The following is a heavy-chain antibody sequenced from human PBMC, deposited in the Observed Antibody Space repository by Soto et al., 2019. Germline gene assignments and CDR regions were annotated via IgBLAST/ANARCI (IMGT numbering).Heavy chain of an antibody. CDR2: IYYSGST. D-gene: IGHD3-10*01. Sequence: SETLSLTCTGSGGSISSYYWSWIRQPPGKRLEWIGYIYYSGSTNYNPSLKSRVTISVDTSKNQFSLKLSSVTAADTAVYYCARDAANYYGSGSYYNKGKEDVWGKGTTVT. V-gene: IGHV4-59*01. J-gene: IGHJ6*03. CDR3: ARDAANYYGSGSYYNKGKEDV. CDR1: GGSISSYY.